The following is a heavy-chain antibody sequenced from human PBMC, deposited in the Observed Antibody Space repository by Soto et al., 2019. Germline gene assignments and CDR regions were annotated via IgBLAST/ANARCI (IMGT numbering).Heavy chain of an antibody. CDR2: ISSNGGST. CDR3: VKSLVVPGTTYYYGMDV. CDR1: GFTFSSYA. D-gene: IGHD2-2*01. Sequence: LRLSCSASGFTFSSYAMHWVRQAPGKGLEYVSAISSNGGSTYYADSVKGRFTISRDNSKNTLYLQMSSLRAEDTAVYYCVKSLVVPGTTYYYGMDVWGQGTTVTVSS. J-gene: IGHJ6*02. V-gene: IGHV3-64D*06.